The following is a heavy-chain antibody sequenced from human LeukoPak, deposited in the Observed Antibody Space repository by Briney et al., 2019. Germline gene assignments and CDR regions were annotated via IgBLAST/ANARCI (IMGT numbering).Heavy chain of an antibody. CDR3: ARGTDMGYGGLSIGFHY. Sequence: GGSLRLSCAASGFTFGSYSMNWVRQAPGKGLEWVAVISYDGSNKYYADSVKGRFTISRDNSKNTLYLQMNSLTTEDTAVYSCARGTDMGYGGLSIGFHYWGQGTLVTVSS. CDR1: GFTFGSYS. CDR2: ISYDGSNK. J-gene: IGHJ4*02. V-gene: IGHV3-30*03. D-gene: IGHD4-23*01.